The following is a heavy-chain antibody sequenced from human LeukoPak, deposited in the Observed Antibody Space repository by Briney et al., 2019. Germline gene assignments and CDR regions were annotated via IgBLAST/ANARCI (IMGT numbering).Heavy chain of an antibody. CDR2: IYYSGST. CDR3: ARAEINPYGSGGWYFDL. V-gene: IGHV4-30-4*07. Sequence: SETLSLTCAVSGVSISSGGYSWSWIRQPPGKGLEWIGRIYYSGSTYYNPSLKSRVSISMDTSKNQFSLKLSSVTAADTAVYYCARAEINPYGSGGWYFDLWGRGTLVPVSS. J-gene: IGHJ2*01. D-gene: IGHD3-10*01. CDR1: GVSISSGGYS.